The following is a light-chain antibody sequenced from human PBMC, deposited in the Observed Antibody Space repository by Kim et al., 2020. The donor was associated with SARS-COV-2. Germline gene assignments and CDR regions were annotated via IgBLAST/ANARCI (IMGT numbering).Light chain of an antibody. CDR3: QQYYSYPQT. CDR2: AAS. CDR1: QGISSY. V-gene: IGKV1-8*01. Sequence: ASTGDRVTITCRASQGISSYLAWYQQKPGQAPTLLIYAASTLQSGVPSRFSGSGSGTDFTLTISCLQSEDFATYYCQQYYSYPQTFGQGTKVDIK. J-gene: IGKJ1*01.